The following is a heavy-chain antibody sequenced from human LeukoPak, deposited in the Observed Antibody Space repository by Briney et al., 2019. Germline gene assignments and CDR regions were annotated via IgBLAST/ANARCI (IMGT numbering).Heavy chain of an antibody. CDR3: ARALVVTEAAFDI. D-gene: IGHD2-21*02. V-gene: IGHV4-59*12. CDR2: IYYSGST. Sequence: SETLSLTCTVSGGSISSYYWSWIRQPPGKGLEWIGYIYYSGSTYYNPSLKSRVTISVDTSKNQFSLKLSSVTAADTAVYYCARALVVTEAAFDIWGQGTMVTVSS. CDR1: GGSISSYY. J-gene: IGHJ3*02.